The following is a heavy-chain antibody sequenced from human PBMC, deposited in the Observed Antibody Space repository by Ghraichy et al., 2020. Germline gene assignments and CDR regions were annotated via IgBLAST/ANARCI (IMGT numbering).Heavy chain of an antibody. CDR3: ASEGVPAAIKQPLGY. CDR1: GFTFSSYW. D-gene: IGHD2-2*01. V-gene: IGHV3-7*01. J-gene: IGHJ4*02. CDR2: IKQDGSEK. Sequence: AGSLRLSCAASGFTFSSYWMSWVRQAPGKGLEWVANIKQDGSEKYYVDSVKGRFTISRDNAKNSLYLQMNSLRAEDTAVYYCASEGVPAAIKQPLGYWGQGTLVTVSS.